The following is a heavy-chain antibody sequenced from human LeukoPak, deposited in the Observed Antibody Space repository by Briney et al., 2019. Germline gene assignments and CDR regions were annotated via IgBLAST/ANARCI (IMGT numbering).Heavy chain of an antibody. CDR1: GFTFSSYW. CDR2: IKTDGSEK. CDR3: VPHGVNTINY. D-gene: IGHD2-21*01. Sequence: GGSLRLSCAASGFTFSSYWMSWVRQAPGKGLEWVANIKTDGSEKYYVDSLKGRFTISRDNAKNSLYLQMNNLRDEDTAVYYCVPHGVNTINYWGQGTLVTVSS. J-gene: IGHJ4*02. V-gene: IGHV3-7*01.